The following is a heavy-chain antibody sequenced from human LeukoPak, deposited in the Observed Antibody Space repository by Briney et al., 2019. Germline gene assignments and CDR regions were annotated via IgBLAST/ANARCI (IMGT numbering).Heavy chain of an antibody. V-gene: IGHV1-24*01. D-gene: IGHD3-16*01. J-gene: IGHJ3*02. Sequence: ASVKVSCKVSGYTLTELSIDWVRQAPGKGREWIGGLEPEDSATIYAQKFQGRATMTEHTSTATAYTALSSMRSEDTAVYYCATGYVLSSPAFDIWGQGTMVPVSS. CDR2: LEPEDSAT. CDR3: ATGYVLSSPAFDI. CDR1: GYTLTELS.